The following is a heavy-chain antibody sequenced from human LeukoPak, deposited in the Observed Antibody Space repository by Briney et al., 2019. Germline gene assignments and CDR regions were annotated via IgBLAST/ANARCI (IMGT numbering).Heavy chain of an antibody. CDR2: ISGSGGST. Sequence: GGSLRLSCAASGFTFSSFAISWVRQAPGKGLEWVSAISGSGGSTYYADSVKGRFTISRDNSKNTLYLQMNSLRAEDTAVYYCAKDSSIAPRLGDYWGQGTLVTVSS. V-gene: IGHV3-23*01. CDR3: AKDSSIAPRLGDY. J-gene: IGHJ4*02. CDR1: GFTFSSFA. D-gene: IGHD3-16*01.